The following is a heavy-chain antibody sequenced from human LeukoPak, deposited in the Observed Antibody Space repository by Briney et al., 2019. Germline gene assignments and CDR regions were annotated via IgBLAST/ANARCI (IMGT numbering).Heavy chain of an antibody. Sequence: ASVKVSCKASGYTFTSYDINWVRQATGQGLEWMGWMNPNSGNTGYAQKFQGRVTMTRNTSISTAYMELSSLRSEDTAVYYCARTPYRYDILTGYSEFDHWGQGTLVTVSS. CDR3: ARTPYRYDILTGYSEFDH. D-gene: IGHD3-9*01. CDR2: MNPNSGNT. V-gene: IGHV1-8*01. J-gene: IGHJ4*02. CDR1: GYTFTSYD.